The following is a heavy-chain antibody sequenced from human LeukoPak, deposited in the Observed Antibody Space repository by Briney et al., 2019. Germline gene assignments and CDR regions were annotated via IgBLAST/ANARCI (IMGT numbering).Heavy chain of an antibody. Sequence: GGSLRLSCAASGFTFSTYSMNWVRQAPGKGLEWVSYISSSSSTIYYAGSVKGRFTISRDNAKNSLYLQMNSLRAEDTAVYYCARDSPYGSSWPLRFDPWGQGTLVTVSS. CDR1: GFTFSTYS. CDR3: ARDSPYGSSWPLRFDP. CDR2: ISSSSSTI. D-gene: IGHD6-13*01. V-gene: IGHV3-48*01. J-gene: IGHJ5*02.